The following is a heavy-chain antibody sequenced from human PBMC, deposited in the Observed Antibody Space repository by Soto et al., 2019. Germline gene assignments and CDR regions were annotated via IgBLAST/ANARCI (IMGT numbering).Heavy chain of an antibody. CDR2: IYYSGST. V-gene: IGHV4-39*01. Sequence: SETLSPTXHVSGRSTSSGRYYWGWIRQPPWRGLEWSGSIYYSGSTYYNPSLKIRVTISVDTSKNQFSLKLSSVTAADTAVYYCARHRRIAAAGTAWVLDPWGQGTLVTVSS. J-gene: IGHJ5*02. D-gene: IGHD6-13*01. CDR1: GRSTSSGRYY. CDR3: ARHRRIAAAGTAWVLDP.